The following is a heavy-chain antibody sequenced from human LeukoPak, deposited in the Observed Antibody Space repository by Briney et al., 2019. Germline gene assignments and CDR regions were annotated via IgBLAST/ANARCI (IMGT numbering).Heavy chain of an antibody. Sequence: SETLSLTCTVSGGSISSSSYYWGWIRQPPGKGLEWIGSIYYSGSTYYNPSLKSRVTISVDTSKNQFSLKLSSVTAADTAVYYCARHSTDSSGWDYFDYWGQGTLVTVSS. CDR2: IYYSGST. CDR3: ARHSTDSSGWDYFDY. CDR1: GGSISSSSYY. J-gene: IGHJ4*02. D-gene: IGHD6-19*01. V-gene: IGHV4-39*01.